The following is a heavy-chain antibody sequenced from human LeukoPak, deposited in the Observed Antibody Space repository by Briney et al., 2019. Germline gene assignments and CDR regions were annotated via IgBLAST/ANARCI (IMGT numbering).Heavy chain of an antibody. CDR3: ARVVTYYDSSGYNYYFEC. J-gene: IGHJ4*02. D-gene: IGHD3-22*01. CDR1: GGSISSYY. V-gene: IGHV4-59*01. CDR2: IYYSGST. Sequence: PSETLSLTCTVSGGSISSYYWSWIRQPPGKGLEWIGYIYYSGSTNYNPSLKSRVTISVDTSKNQFSLKLSSVTAADTAVYYCARVVTYYDSSGYNYYFECWGQVALVIVAS.